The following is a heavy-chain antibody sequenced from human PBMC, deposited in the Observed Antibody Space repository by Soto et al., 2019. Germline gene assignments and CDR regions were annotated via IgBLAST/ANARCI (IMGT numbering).Heavy chain of an antibody. V-gene: IGHV4-59*01. J-gene: IGHJ3*02. CDR2: IYYSGST. Sequence: SETLSLTCTVSGGSISSYYWSWIRQPPGKGLEWIGYIYYSGSTNYNPSLKSRVTISVDTSKNQFSLKLSSVTAADTAVYYCARERVSLEWLAGGLFDIWGQGTMVTVSS. CDR3: ARERVSLEWLAGGLFDI. D-gene: IGHD3-3*01. CDR1: GGSISSYY.